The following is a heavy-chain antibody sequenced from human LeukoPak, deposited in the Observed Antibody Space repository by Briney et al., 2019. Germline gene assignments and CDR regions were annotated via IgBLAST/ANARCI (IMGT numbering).Heavy chain of an antibody. CDR3: ARDHDSSGYYPFGY. CDR1: GYTFTSYG. D-gene: IGHD3-22*01. V-gene: IGHV1-18*01. Sequence: ASVKVSCKASGYTFTSYGISWVRQAPGRGLEWMGWISAYNGNTNYAQKPQGRVTMTTDTSTSTAYMELRSLRSDDTAVYYCARDHDSSGYYPFGYWGQGTLVTVSS. CDR2: ISAYNGNT. J-gene: IGHJ4*02.